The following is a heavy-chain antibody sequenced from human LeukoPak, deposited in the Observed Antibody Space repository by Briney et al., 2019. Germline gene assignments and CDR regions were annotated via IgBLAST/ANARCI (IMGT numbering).Heavy chain of an antibody. CDR2: IYYSGST. V-gene: IGHV4-39*07. CDR3: ARDMTYSGSYSAFDI. Sequence: SETLSLTCTVSGGSISSSSYYWGWIRQPPGKGLEWIGSIYYSGSTYYNPSLKSRVTISVDTSKNQFSLKLSSVTAADTAVYYCARDMTYSGSYSAFDIWGQGTMVTVSS. CDR1: GGSISSSSYY. D-gene: IGHD1-26*01. J-gene: IGHJ3*02.